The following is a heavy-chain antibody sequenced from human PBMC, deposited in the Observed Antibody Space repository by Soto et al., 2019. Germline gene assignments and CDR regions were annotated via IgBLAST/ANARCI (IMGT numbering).Heavy chain of an antibody. CDR2: INPSGGST. CDR1: GYTFTSYY. CDR3: ARDIAAAGTDY. Sequence: GASVKVSCKASGYTFTSYYMHWVRQAPGQGLEWIGIINPSGGSTSYAQKLQGRVTMTTDTSTSTAYMELRSLRSDDTAVYYCARDIAAAGTDYWGQGTLVTVSS. D-gene: IGHD6-13*01. V-gene: IGHV1-46*01. J-gene: IGHJ4*02.